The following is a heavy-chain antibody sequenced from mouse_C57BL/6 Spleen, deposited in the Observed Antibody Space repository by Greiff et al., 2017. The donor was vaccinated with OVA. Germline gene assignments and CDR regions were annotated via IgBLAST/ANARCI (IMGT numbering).Heavy chain of an antibody. CDR2: IDPEDGDT. D-gene: IGHD1-1*01. J-gene: IGHJ3*01. V-gene: IGHV14-1*01. CDR1: GFNIKDYY. CDR3: TLIYYYGSSYKAY. Sequence: VQLKQSGAELVRPGASVKLSCTASGFNIKDYYMHWVKQRPEQGLEWIGRIDPEDGDTEYAPKFQGKATMTADTSSNTAYLQLSSLTSEDTAVYYCTLIYYYGSSYKAYWGQGTLVTVSA.